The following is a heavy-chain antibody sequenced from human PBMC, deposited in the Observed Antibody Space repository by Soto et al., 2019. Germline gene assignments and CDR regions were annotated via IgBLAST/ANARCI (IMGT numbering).Heavy chain of an antibody. J-gene: IGHJ4*02. V-gene: IGHV3-11*01. CDR2: ISSSGSTI. CDR3: ARKNRYGYFDY. CDR1: GFTFSDYY. D-gene: IGHD3-10*01. Sequence: GSLRLSCTASGFTFSDYYMSWIRQAPGKGLEWVSYISSSGSTIYYADSVKGRFTISRDNAKNSLYLQMNSLRAEDTAVYYCARKNRYGYFDYWGQGTLVTVSS.